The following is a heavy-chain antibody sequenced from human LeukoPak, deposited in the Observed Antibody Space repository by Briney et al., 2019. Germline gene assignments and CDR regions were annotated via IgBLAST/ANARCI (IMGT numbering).Heavy chain of an antibody. CDR3: ATHIAEATALHY. CDR1: GFTFKNYA. J-gene: IGHJ4*02. V-gene: IGHV3-23*01. Sequence: GGSQRLSCAASGFTFKNYAMSWVRQAPGKGLVWVSTISGPGSTTYYADSVEGRFTISRDDSKNTLYLQMSSLRAEDTAVYFCATHIAEATALHYWGQGTLVTVSS. D-gene: IGHD6-13*01. CDR2: ISGPGSTT.